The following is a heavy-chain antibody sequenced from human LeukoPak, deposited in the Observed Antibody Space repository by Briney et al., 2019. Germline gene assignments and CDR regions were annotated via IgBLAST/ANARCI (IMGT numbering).Heavy chain of an antibody. CDR3: AREIVGITGTTRFGMDV. CDR2: IIPIFGTA. D-gene: IGHD1-7*01. Sequence: SVTVSCTASGGTFSSYAISWVRQAPGQGLEWMGGIIPIFGTANYAQKFQGRVTITADESTSTAYMELSSLRSEDTAVYYCAREIVGITGTTRFGMDVWGQGTTVTVSS. CDR1: GGTFSSYA. V-gene: IGHV1-69*13. J-gene: IGHJ6*02.